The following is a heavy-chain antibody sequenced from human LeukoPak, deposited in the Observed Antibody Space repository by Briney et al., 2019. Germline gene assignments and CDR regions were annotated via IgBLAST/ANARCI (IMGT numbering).Heavy chain of an antibody. CDR1: GFTFSSYS. Sequence: GGSLRLSCAASGFTFSSYSVNWVRQAPGKGLEWVSSISSSSSYIYYADSVKGRFTISRDNAKNSLYLQMNSLRAEDTAVYYCARSPRDYGGFWGQGTLVTVSS. J-gene: IGHJ4*02. CDR2: ISSSSSYI. V-gene: IGHV3-21*01. D-gene: IGHD4/OR15-4a*01. CDR3: ARSPRDYGGF.